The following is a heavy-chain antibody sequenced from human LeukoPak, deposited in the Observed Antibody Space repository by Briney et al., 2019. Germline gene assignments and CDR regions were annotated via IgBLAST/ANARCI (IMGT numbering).Heavy chain of an antibody. CDR1: GFTFSSYA. Sequence: GGSLGLSCAASGFTFSSYAMHWVRQAPGKGLEWVAVISYDGSNKYYADSVKGRFTISRDNSKNTLYLQMSSLRAEDTAVYYCARDGARDYYDSSGHFDYWGQGTLVTVSS. V-gene: IGHV3-30-3*01. D-gene: IGHD3-22*01. CDR3: ARDGARDYYDSSGHFDY. J-gene: IGHJ4*02. CDR2: ISYDGSNK.